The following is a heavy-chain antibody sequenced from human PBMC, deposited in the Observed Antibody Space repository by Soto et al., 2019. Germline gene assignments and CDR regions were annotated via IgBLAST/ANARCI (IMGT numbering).Heavy chain of an antibody. CDR3: ARNDRDCSGGSCYSIDAFDI. J-gene: IGHJ3*02. D-gene: IGHD2-15*01. V-gene: IGHV1-8*01. Sequence: ASVKVSCKASGYTFTSYDINWVRQATGQGLEWMGWMNPNSGNTGYAQKFQGRVTMTRNTSISTAYMELSSLRSEDTAVYYCARNDRDCSGGSCYSIDAFDIWGQGAMVT. CDR2: MNPNSGNT. CDR1: GYTFTSYD.